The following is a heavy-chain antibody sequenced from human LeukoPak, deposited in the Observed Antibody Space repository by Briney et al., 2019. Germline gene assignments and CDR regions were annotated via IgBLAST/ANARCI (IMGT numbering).Heavy chain of an antibody. V-gene: IGHV1-18*01. CDR2: ISAYNGNT. Sequence: ASVKVSCKASGYTFTSYGISWVRQAPGQGLEWMGWISAYNGNTNYAQKLQGRVTMTTDTSTSTAYMELRSLRSDDTAVYYCARADSGSYPQRRFDPWGQGTLVTVSS. CDR1: GYTFTSYG. D-gene: IGHD1-26*01. J-gene: IGHJ5*02. CDR3: ARADSGSYPQRRFDP.